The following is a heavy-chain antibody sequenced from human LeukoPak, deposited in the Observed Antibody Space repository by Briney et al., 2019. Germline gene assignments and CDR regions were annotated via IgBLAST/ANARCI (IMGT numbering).Heavy chain of an antibody. D-gene: IGHD3-22*01. CDR1: GFTFSSYA. CDR2: ISGSGGST. J-gene: IGHJ4*02. Sequence: PGGSLRLSCAVSGFTFSSYAMSWVRQAPGKGLEWVSTISGSGGSTYYADSVKGRFTISRGNSKNTLYLQMNSLRVDDTAVYYCAKARYDDSGYLDYWGQGTLVTVSS. V-gene: IGHV3-23*01. CDR3: AKARYDDSGYLDY.